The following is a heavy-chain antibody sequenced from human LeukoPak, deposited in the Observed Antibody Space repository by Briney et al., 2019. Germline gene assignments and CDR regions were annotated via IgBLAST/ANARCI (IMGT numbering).Heavy chain of an antibody. J-gene: IGHJ5*02. CDR3: GRASSALVVVAATRGNWFDP. D-gene: IGHD2-15*01. CDR1: GYTFTSYG. Sequence: ASVKLSCKASGYTFTSYGISWVRQAPGQGLEWMGWISAYNGNTNYAQKLQGRVTITTDTSTSTAYMELRSLRSDDTAVYYCGRASSALVVVAATRGNWFDPWGQGTLVTVSS. V-gene: IGHV1-18*04. CDR2: ISAYNGNT.